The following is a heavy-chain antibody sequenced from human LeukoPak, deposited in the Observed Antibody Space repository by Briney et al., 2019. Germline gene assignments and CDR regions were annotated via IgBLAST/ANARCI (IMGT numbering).Heavy chain of an antibody. CDR1: GFTFSSYG. CDR2: ISYDGSNK. V-gene: IGHV3-30*18. D-gene: IGHD4-23*01. Sequence: PGGSLRLSCAASGFTFSSYGVHWVRQAPGKGLEWVAVISYDGSNKYYADSVKGRFTISRDNSKNTLYLQMNSLRAEDTAVYYCANGDYGGTWGPGTLVTVSS. CDR3: ANGDYGGT. J-gene: IGHJ5*02.